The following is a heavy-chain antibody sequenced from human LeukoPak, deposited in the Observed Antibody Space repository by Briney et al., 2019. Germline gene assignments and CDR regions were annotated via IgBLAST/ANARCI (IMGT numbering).Heavy chain of an antibody. D-gene: IGHD2-8*01. Sequence: ASVKLSCKPSGYTFTDYYLHWVRQAPGQGLEWVGRIHPKNGGASYAQKLQGRVTITRDTSINTAYLELTSLTADDTAVYFCARDSRVSADYWGQGTLVTVSS. V-gene: IGHV1-2*06. CDR1: GYTFTDYY. CDR2: IHPKNGGA. CDR3: ARDSRVSADY. J-gene: IGHJ4*02.